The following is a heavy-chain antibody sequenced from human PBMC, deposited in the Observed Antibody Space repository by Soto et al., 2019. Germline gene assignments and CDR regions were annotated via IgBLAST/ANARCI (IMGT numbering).Heavy chain of an antibody. CDR2: INHSGST. CDR1: GGSFSGYY. Sequence: QVQLQQWGAGLLKPSETLSLTCAVYGGSFSGYYWSWIRQPPGKGLEWIGEINHSGSTNYNPSLKSRVTISVDTSKNQFSLKLSSVTAADTAVYYCARVVADTPGWFDPWGQGTLVTVSS. D-gene: IGHD2-15*01. CDR3: ARVVADTPGWFDP. V-gene: IGHV4-34*01. J-gene: IGHJ5*02.